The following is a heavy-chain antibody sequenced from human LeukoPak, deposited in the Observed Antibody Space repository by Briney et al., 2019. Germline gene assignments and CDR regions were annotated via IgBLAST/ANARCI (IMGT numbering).Heavy chain of an antibody. CDR3: SRDVQDSSGNYSDYFDY. CDR1: GFTFSSYS. D-gene: IGHD3-22*01. Sequence: GGSLRLSCAASGFTFSSYSMNWVRQAPGKGLEWVSSISSSSSYIYYADSVKGRFTISRDNSKNSLYLQMNSLRAEDTAVYYCSRDVQDSSGNYSDYFDYWGQGTVVTVSS. CDR2: ISSSSSYI. J-gene: IGHJ4*02. V-gene: IGHV3-21*01.